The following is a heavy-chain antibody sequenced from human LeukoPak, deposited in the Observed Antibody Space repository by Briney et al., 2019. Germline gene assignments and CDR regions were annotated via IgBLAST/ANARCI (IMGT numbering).Heavy chain of an antibody. CDR1: GYTFTSYG. Sequence: ASVKVSCMASGYTFTSYGISWVRQPPGQGLEWMGWISAYNGSTNYAQKLQGRVTMTTHTSTSTAYMELRSLRSDDTAVYDCARWGYYDSSGYGGWFDPWGQGTLVTVSS. CDR2: ISAYNGST. V-gene: IGHV1-18*01. CDR3: ARWGYYDSSGYGGWFDP. D-gene: IGHD3-22*01. J-gene: IGHJ5*02.